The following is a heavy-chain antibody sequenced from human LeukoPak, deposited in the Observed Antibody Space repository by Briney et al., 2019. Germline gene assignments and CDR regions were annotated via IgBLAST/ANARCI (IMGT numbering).Heavy chain of an antibody. V-gene: IGHV4-59*01. CDR2: IYYSGST. D-gene: IGHD6-13*01. Sequence: SETLSLTCTVSGGSISSYYWSWIRQPPGKGLEWIGYIYYSGSTNYNPSLKSRVTISVDTSKNQFSLKLSSVTAADTAVYYCARTTEAHSWRTRYYDYYMDVWGKGTTITVSS. CDR1: GGSISSYY. CDR3: ARTTEAHSWRTRYYDYYMDV. J-gene: IGHJ6*03.